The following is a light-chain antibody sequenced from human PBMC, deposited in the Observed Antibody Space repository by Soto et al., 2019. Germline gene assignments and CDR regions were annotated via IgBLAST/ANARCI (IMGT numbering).Light chain of an antibody. CDR1: QGIGGY. J-gene: IGKJ4*01. V-gene: IGKV1-9*01. CDR2: AAS. Sequence: IQLTQSPSSLSASVGDRVTITCRASQGIGGYLAWYQQKPGEAPKLLIFAASTLQSGVPSRFSGSGSGTDFTLTISSLQAEDFATYYCQQLSTYPSTFGGGTKVEIK. CDR3: QQLSTYPST.